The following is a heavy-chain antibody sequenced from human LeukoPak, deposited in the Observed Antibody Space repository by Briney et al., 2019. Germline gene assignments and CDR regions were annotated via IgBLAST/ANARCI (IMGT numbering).Heavy chain of an antibody. Sequence: TSETLSLTCTVSGGSISSGDYYWSWIRQPPGKGLEWIGYIYYSGSTYYNPSLKSRVTISVDTSKNQFSLKLSSVTAADTAVYYCARGGEYYYDSSGYYYDWFDPWGQGTLVTVSS. V-gene: IGHV4-30-4*08. CDR1: GGSISSGDYY. CDR3: ARGGEYYYDSSGYYYDWFDP. CDR2: IYYSGST. J-gene: IGHJ5*02. D-gene: IGHD3-22*01.